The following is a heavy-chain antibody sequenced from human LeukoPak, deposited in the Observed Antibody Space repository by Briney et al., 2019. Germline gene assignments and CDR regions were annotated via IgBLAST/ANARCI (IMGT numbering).Heavy chain of an antibody. Sequence: GASLRLSCAASGFTFSSYAMSWVRQAPGKGLEWVSALSGSGGSTYYADSVKGRFTISRDNSKNTLYLQMNSLRAEDTAVYYCAKVSSTYYYYMDVWGKGTTVTVSS. CDR1: GFTFSSYA. D-gene: IGHD3-16*02. CDR3: AKVSSTYYYYMDV. CDR2: LSGSGGST. J-gene: IGHJ6*03. V-gene: IGHV3-23*01.